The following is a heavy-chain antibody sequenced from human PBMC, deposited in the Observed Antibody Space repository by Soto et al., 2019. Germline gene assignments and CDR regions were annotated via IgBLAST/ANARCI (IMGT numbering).Heavy chain of an antibody. CDR2: ISYDGSNK. D-gene: IGHD4-17*01. CDR3: AKGGRYGDYEDYFDY. V-gene: IGHV3-30*18. Sequence: GGSLRLSCAASGVTFSGYGMHWVRQAPGKGLEWVALISYDGSNKYYADSVKGRFTISGDTSKNTLYLQMNSLRAEDTAVYYCAKGGRYGDYEDYFDYWGQGTLVTVSS. CDR1: GVTFSGYG. J-gene: IGHJ4*02.